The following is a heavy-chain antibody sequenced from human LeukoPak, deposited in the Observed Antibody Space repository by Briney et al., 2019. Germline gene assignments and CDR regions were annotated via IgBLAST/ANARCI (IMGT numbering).Heavy chain of an antibody. Sequence: GGSLRLSCAASGFTFSSYAMSWVRQAPGKGLEWVSAISGSGGSTYYADSVKGRFTISRDNSKNTLYLQMNSLRAGDTAVYYCAKVSSKSGYLPYDYWGQGTLVTVSS. J-gene: IGHJ4*02. CDR1: GFTFSSYA. V-gene: IGHV3-23*01. CDR3: AKVSSKSGYLPYDY. D-gene: IGHD5-12*01. CDR2: ISGSGGST.